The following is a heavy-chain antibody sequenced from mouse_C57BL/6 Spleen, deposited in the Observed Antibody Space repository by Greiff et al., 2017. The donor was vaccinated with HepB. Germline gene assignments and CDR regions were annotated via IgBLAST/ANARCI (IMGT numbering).Heavy chain of an antibody. D-gene: IGHD2-1*01. V-gene: IGHV1-4*01. CDR2: INPSSGYT. CDR3: ATYGNRYAMDY. CDR1: GYTFTSYT. Sequence: VMLVESGAELARPGASVKMSCKASGYTFTSYTMHWVKQRPGQGLEWIGYINPSSGYTKYNQKFKDKATLTADKSSSTAYMQLSSLTSEDSAVYYCATYGNRYAMDYWGQGTSVTVSS. J-gene: IGHJ4*01.